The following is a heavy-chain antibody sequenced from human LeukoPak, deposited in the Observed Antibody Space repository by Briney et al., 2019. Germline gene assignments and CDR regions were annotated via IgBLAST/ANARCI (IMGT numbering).Heavy chain of an antibody. J-gene: IGHJ4*02. CDR1: GFTFSSYS. CDR3: ARGGSGYSYGLCAY. Sequence: PGGSLRLSCAASGFTFSSYSMNWVRQAPGKGLEWVSSISSSSSYIYYADSVKGRFTISRDNAKNSLYLQMNSLRAEDTAVYYCARGGSGYSYGLCAYWGQGTLVTVSS. D-gene: IGHD5-18*01. CDR2: ISSSSSYI. V-gene: IGHV3-21*01.